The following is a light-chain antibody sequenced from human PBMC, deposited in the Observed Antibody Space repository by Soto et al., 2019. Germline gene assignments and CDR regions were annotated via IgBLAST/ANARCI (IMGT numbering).Light chain of an antibody. Sequence: QSALTQPASVSGSPGQSITISCTGTSRDVGCYNYVSWYQQHPGKAPKLMIYDVSNRPSGVSNRFSGSKSGNTASLTISGLQAEDEADYYCSSYTSSNTLHVLFGGGTQLTVL. CDR2: DVS. CDR3: SSYTSSNTLHVL. V-gene: IGLV2-14*01. J-gene: IGLJ2*01. CDR1: SRDVGCYNY.